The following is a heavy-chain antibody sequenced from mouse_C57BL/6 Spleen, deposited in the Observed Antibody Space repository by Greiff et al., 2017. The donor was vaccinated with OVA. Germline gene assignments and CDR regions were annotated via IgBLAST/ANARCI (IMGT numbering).Heavy chain of an antibody. J-gene: IGHJ1*03. CDR1: GFSLTSYG. V-gene: IGHV2-2*01. Sequence: VQLVESGPGLVQPSQSLSITCTVSGFSLTSYGVHWVRQSPGKGLEWLGVIWSGGSTDYNAAFISRLSISKDNSKSQVFFKMNSLQADDTAIYYCARKGDGCYFDVWGTGTTVTVSS. CDR2: IWSGGST. D-gene: IGHD2-3*01. CDR3: ARKGDGCYFDV.